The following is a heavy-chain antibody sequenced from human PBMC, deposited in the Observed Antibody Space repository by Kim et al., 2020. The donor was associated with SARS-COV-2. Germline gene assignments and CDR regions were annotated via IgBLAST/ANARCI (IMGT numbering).Heavy chain of an antibody. CDR3: VSKRADSSGFIDS. J-gene: IGHJ4*02. V-gene: IGHV4-59*03. Sequence: NHTPPHKSRVTISVDSSKNQFYLNLNSMTTADTAVYYCVSKRADSSGFIDSWGQGTLVTVSS. D-gene: IGHD3-22*01.